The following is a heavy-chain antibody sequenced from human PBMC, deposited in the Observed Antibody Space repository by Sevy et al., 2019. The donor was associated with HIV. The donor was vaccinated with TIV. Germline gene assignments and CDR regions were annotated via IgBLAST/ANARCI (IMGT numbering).Heavy chain of an antibody. CDR2: AKRKSDGGSI. D-gene: IGHD1-26*01. CDR3: ATVLGAGAAGAFEI. V-gene: IGHV3-15*01. J-gene: IGHJ3*02. Sequence: GGSLRLSCAGSGFSFKNVWMTWVRQTPGKGLEWVGHAKRKSDGGSIDYGSPVNGGFTISRDDSKDTLYLQMSSLKTEDTGVYYCATVLGAGAAGAFEIWGQGTMVTVSS. CDR1: GFSFKNVW.